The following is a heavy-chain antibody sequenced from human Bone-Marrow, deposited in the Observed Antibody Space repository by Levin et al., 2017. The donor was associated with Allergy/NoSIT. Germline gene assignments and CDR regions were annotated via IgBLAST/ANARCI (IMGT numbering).Heavy chain of an antibody. CDR2: INRDGGDG. J-gene: IGHJ4*02. Sequence: GESLKISCASSGFTFSGYWMAWVRQAPGKGLEWVANINRDGGDGYYVDSVKGRFTISRDNARNSLDLQMNSLRVEDTAVYYCARNGAWSFEFWGQGALVTVSS. CDR3: ARNGAWSFEF. V-gene: IGHV3-7*02. D-gene: IGHD2-8*01. CDR1: GFTFSGYW.